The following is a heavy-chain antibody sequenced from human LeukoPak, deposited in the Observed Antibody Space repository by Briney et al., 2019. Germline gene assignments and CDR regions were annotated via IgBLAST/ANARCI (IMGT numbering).Heavy chain of an antibody. CDR2: IKQDGSEK. V-gene: IGHV3-7*03. Sequence: GGSLRLSCAASGFTFSSYWMSWVRQAPGKGLEWVANIKQDGSEKYYVDSVKGRFTISRNNAGDTLYLQMNSLRAEDTGVYYCAADLSGRQDYWGQGTLVTVSS. CDR3: AADLSGRQDY. J-gene: IGHJ4*02. CDR1: GFTFSSYW. D-gene: IGHD5-12*01.